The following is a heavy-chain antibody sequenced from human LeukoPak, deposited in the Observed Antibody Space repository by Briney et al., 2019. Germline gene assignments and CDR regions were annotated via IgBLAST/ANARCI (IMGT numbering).Heavy chain of an antibody. CDR1: GFTFSNAW. CDR3: TTDYGSSGSTQ. J-gene: IGHJ3*01. V-gene: IGHV3-15*01. D-gene: IGHD3-22*01. CDR2: IKSKTGGGTT. Sequence: GGSLRLSCAASGFTFSNAWMSWVRQAPGKGLEWVGRIKSKTGGGTTDYAAPVKGRFTISRDDSKNTLYLQMNSLKTEDTAVYYCTTDYGSSGSTQWGQGTMVTVSS.